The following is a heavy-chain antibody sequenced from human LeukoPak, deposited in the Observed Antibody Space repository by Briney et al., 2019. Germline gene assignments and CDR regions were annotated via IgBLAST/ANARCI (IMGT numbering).Heavy chain of an antibody. D-gene: IGHD3-3*01. Sequence: PGGSLRLSCAASRFSFSSDWMAWVRQAPGKGLEWVANIKEDESEKYYVDSVKGRFTISRDNAKNSLYLQMNSLRAEDTAVYYCARHGYYGASDAFDIWGQGTMVTVSS. J-gene: IGHJ3*02. CDR1: RFSFSSDW. CDR2: IKEDESEK. V-gene: IGHV3-7*01. CDR3: ARHGYYGASDAFDI.